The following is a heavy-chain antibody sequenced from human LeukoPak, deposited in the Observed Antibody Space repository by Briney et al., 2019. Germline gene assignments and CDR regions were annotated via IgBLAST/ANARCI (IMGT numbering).Heavy chain of an antibody. CDR2: IKSDGKT. V-gene: IGHV3-74*01. CDR1: GFSFSSYW. D-gene: IGHD3-22*01. J-gene: IGHJ1*01. Sequence: GGSLRLSCAASGFSFSSYWMHWVRQAPGKGLVWVSRIKSDGKTNYADSVKGRFTISRDNAKNTVSLQMNSLRAEDTGVYYCARAPSEIGGYYPEYFRHWGQGTLVTASS. CDR3: ARAPSEIGGYYPEYFRH.